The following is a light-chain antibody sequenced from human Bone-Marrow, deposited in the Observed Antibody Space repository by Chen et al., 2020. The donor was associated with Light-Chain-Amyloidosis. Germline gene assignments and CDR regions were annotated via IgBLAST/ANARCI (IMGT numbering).Light chain of an antibody. CDR1: KSLLYRSNNTNY. V-gene: IGKV4-1*01. CDR3: QQYYSTPYT. CDR2: WAS. Sequence: DIVMTQSPDSLAVSLGERATINCKSSKSLLYRSNNTNYLGWYQQKPGQSTKLLMYWASTRESGVPDRFSGSGSGTDFTLTISSLQAEDVAVYYCQQYYSTPYTFGQWTKLEIQ. J-gene: IGKJ2*01.